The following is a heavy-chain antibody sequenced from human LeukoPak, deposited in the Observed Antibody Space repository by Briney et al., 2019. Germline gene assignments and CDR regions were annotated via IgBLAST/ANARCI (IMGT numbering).Heavy chain of an antibody. CDR3: TTDPDIVVVVAATYFDY. CDR1: GFTFSNAW. CDR2: IKSKTDGGTT. J-gene: IGHJ4*02. V-gene: IGHV3-15*01. Sequence: GGSLRLSCAASGFTFSNAWMSWVRQAPGKGLEWVGRIKSKTDGGTTEYAARVKGRLTISRDDSKNTLYMKMNSLKTEDTAVYYCTTDPDIVVVVAATYFDYWGQGTLVTVSS. D-gene: IGHD2-15*01.